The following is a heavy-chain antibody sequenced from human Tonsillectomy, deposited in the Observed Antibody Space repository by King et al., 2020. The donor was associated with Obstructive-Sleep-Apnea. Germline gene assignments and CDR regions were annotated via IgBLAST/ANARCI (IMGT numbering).Heavy chain of an antibody. CDR1: GGTFSSYG. CDR2: VIPLLGIT. Sequence: QLVQSGAEVKKPGSSVKVSCKASGGTFSSYGISWVRQAPGQSLEWMGRVIPLLGITNYAQKFQGRVTITADKSTSIAYMELSSLTSEDTAVYYCAREDYYGSGSYHLTDYWVQGTLVTVSS. D-gene: IGHD3-10*01. V-gene: IGHV1-69*04. J-gene: IGHJ4*02. CDR3: AREDYYGSGSYHLTDY.